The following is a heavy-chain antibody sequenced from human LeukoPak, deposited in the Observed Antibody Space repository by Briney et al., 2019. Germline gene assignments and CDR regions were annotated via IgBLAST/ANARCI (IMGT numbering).Heavy chain of an antibody. CDR2: FHFSGST. D-gene: IGHD3-22*01. V-gene: IGHV4-39*01. CDR1: SDSISSTYYY. CDR3: ARPFQDYDKGTFFYFFDF. Sequence: SETLSLTCTVSSDSISSTYYYWAWIRQPPGKGLEWIGTFHFSGSTYYNPSLKSRVTISVDTSKNSVSLMLRSVTAADTAVYFCARPFQDYDKGTFFYFFDFWGHGILVTVSS. J-gene: IGHJ4*01.